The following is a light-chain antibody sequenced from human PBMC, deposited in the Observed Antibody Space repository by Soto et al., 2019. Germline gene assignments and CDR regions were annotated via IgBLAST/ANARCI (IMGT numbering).Light chain of an antibody. CDR1: QSVSSY. CDR2: DAS. Sequence: EIVLTQSPATLSWSPGERATLSCRASQSVSSYLAWYQQKLGQAPRLLIYDASSRATGIPARFSGSGSGTDVTLTISSLEPEDFAVYYCHQRSDWPRTFGQGTRVEIK. CDR3: HQRSDWPRT. V-gene: IGKV3-11*01. J-gene: IGKJ1*01.